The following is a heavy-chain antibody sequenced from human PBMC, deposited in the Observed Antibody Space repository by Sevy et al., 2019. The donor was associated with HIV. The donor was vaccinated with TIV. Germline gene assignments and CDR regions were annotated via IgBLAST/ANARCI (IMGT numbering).Heavy chain of an antibody. Sequence: GGSLRLSCAASGFTFKYHGMHWVRQAPGKGLEWLSLISIDGSNKYYACSVKGRFTISRDNAKNTVSVQMNSLRPEDTATYYCAKDGGHIDIDYWGQGILVTVSS. CDR1: GFTFKYHG. V-gene: IGHV3-30*18. J-gene: IGHJ4*02. CDR3: AKDGGHIDIDY. CDR2: ISIDGSNK. D-gene: IGHD2-15*01.